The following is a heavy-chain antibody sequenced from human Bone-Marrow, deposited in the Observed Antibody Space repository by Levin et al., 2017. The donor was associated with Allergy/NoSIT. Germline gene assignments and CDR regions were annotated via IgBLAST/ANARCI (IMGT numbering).Heavy chain of an antibody. V-gene: IGHV3-23*01. Sequence: GESLKISCAASGFTFSTYVMSWVRQAPGKGLDWVSSITGSGDNTYYANSVKGRFTISRDNSKNTLYLQMNSLRGEDTAVYYCGKGAISSRGLDWWGQGTLVTVSS. J-gene: IGHJ4*02. D-gene: IGHD2-2*02. CDR1: GFTFSTYV. CDR2: ITGSGDNT. CDR3: GKGAISSRGLDW.